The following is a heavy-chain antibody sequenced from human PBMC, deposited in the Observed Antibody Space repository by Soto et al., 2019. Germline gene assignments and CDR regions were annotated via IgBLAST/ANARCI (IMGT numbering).Heavy chain of an antibody. J-gene: IGHJ5*01. D-gene: IGHD2-21*02. CDR3: ARPGPYDYIWLDS. CDR1: GFSFSDSP. Sequence: GGSLRLSCAASGFSFSDSPIHWVRQASGKGLEWVGRIRDKGTSYATLYHASVQGRFTISRDDSKNTAYLQMNSLKTEDTAVYYCARPGPYDYIWLDSWGQGTLVTVSS. V-gene: IGHV3-73*01. CDR2: IRDKGTSYAT.